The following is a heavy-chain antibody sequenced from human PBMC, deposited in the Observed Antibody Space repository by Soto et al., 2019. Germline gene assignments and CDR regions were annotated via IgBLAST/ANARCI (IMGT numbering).Heavy chain of an antibody. D-gene: IGHD3-16*01. CDR3: ARDPWAADY. Sequence: EVQLVESGGGLVQPGGSLRLSCAASGFTVSTKYMSWVRQAPGKGLEWVSVIYRGGSTFYADSGRSRFTISRDNSKNTVNLQMNSLRAEDTAVYYCARDPWAADYWGQGTLVTVSS. V-gene: IGHV3-66*01. J-gene: IGHJ4*02. CDR2: IYRGGST. CDR1: GFTVSTKY.